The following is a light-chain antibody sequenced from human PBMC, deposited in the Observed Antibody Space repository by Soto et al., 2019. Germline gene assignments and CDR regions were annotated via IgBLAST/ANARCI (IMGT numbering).Light chain of an antibody. CDR2: EVT. CDR1: IGDMGSYNR. J-gene: IGLJ1*01. Sequence: QSPLTLPPSVSGSPGQSITTSCTGTIGDMGSYNRLSWYQQHPGKAPKLVIYEVTDRPSGVSNRFSGSKSGNTASLTISGLQAEEEAEYYCSSYTNINTRACVFGTGTKVTVL. CDR3: SSYTNINTRACV. V-gene: IGLV2-14*01.